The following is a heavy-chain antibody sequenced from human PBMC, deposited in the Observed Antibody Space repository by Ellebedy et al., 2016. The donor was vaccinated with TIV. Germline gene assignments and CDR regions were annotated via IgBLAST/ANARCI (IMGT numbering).Heavy chain of an antibody. V-gene: IGHV3-7*03. CDR3: ASGLTGDYGAFDV. J-gene: IGHJ3*01. D-gene: IGHD4-17*01. CDR2: IADDGREE. Sequence: PGGSLRLSCAASGFMFWRRWMSWVRQAPGKGLEWVVNIADDGREENYVDSVRGRFTISRDNAKNLLSLHMNTLRAEDTAVYYCASGLTGDYGAFDVWGPGTMVTVSS. CDR1: GFMFWRRW.